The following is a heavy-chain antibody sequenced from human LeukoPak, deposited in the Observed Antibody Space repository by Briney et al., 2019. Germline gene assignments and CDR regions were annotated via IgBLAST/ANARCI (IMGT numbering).Heavy chain of an antibody. CDR3: ARGGGAYCGGDCHRNFDY. V-gene: IGHV3-53*01. D-gene: IGHD2-21*02. Sequence: PGGSLRLSCAASGLTVSTDYMSWVRQAPEKGLEWVSVIYSGGTTYYADSVKGRFTISRDSSQNTLYLQMNSLRADDTAVYYCARGGGAYCGGDCHRNFDYWGQGTLVTVSS. J-gene: IGHJ4*02. CDR2: IYSGGTT. CDR1: GLTVSTDY.